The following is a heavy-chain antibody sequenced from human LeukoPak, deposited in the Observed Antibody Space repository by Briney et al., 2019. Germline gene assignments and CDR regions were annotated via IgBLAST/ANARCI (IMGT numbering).Heavy chain of an antibody. CDR2: IIPIFGTA. J-gene: IGHJ6*03. Sequence: GASVKVSCKASGYTFTSYAISWVRQAPGQGLEWMGGIIPIFGTANYAQKFQGRVTITADESTSTAYMELSSLRSEDTAVYYCAREAIFGVVPRDYYYYMDVWGKGTTVTVSS. CDR3: AREAIFGVVPRDYYYYMDV. D-gene: IGHD3-3*01. CDR1: GYTFTSYA. V-gene: IGHV1-69*13.